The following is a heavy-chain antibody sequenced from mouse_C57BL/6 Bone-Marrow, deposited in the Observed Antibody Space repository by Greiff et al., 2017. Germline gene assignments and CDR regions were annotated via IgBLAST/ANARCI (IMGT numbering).Heavy chain of an antibody. V-gene: IGHV3-6*01. CDR1: GYSITSGYY. J-gene: IGHJ1*03. Sequence: EVKLLESGPGLVKPSQSLSLTCSVTGYSITSGYYWNWIRQFPGNKLEWMGYISYDGSNNYNPSLKNRISITRDTSKNQFFLKLNSVTTEDTATYYCARGIWGGWYFDVWGTGTTVTVSS. CDR2: ISYDGSN. CDR3: ARGIWGGWYFDV. D-gene: IGHD1-1*02.